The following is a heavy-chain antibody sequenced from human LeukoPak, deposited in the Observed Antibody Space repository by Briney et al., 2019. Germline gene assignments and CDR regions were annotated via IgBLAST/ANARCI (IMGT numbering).Heavy chain of an antibody. J-gene: IGHJ6*03. D-gene: IGHD3-16*01. CDR3: ARGGRYAPPYMDV. V-gene: IGHV4-4*07. CDR2: IYTSGST. Sequence: SETLSLTCTVSGDSISFYYWSWIRQPAGKGLEWIGRIYTSGSTNYNPSLKSRVTISVDTSKNQFSLKLSSVTAADTAVYYCARGGRYAPPYMDVWGKGTTVTVSS. CDR1: GDSISFYY.